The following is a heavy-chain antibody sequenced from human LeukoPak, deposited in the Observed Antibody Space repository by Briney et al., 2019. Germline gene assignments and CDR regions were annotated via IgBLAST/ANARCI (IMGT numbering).Heavy chain of an antibody. CDR2: ISWNSGSI. CDR1: GFTFDDYA. CDR3: AKVYGGNQLGAFDI. J-gene: IGHJ3*02. V-gene: IGHV3-9*01. D-gene: IGHD4-23*01. Sequence: GRSLSLSCAASGFTFDDYAMHWVRQAPGKGLEWVSGISWNSGSIGYADSVKGRFTISRDNAKNSLYLQMNSLRAEDTALYYCAKVYGGNQLGAFDIWGQGTMVTVSS.